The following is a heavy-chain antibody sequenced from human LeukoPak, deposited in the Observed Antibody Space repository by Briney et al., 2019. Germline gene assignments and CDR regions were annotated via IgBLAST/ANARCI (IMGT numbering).Heavy chain of an antibody. Sequence: ASVKVSCKASGGTFSSYAISWVRQAPGQGLEWMGGIIPIFGTANYAQKFQGRVTITTDESTSTAYMELSSLRSEDTAVYYCAGLDVLTGYHYYYYYMDVWGKGTTVTVSS. CDR2: IIPIFGTA. CDR3: AGLDVLTGYHYYYYYMDV. D-gene: IGHD3-9*01. J-gene: IGHJ6*03. V-gene: IGHV1-69*05. CDR1: GGTFSSYA.